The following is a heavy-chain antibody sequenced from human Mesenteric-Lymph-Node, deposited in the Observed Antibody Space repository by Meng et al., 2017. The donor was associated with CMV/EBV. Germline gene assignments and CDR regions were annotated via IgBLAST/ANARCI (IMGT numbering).Heavy chain of an antibody. Sequence: GGSLRLSCAASGFTFSSYAMHWVRQAPGKGLEWVAVISYDGSNKYYADSVKGRFTISRDNSKNTLYLQMNSLRAEDTAVYYCARGADIVVVPAADFYFDYWGQGTLVTVSS. CDR3: ARGADIVVVPAADFYFDY. V-gene: IGHV3-30*04. J-gene: IGHJ4*02. CDR2: ISYDGSNK. D-gene: IGHD2-2*01. CDR1: GFTFSSYA.